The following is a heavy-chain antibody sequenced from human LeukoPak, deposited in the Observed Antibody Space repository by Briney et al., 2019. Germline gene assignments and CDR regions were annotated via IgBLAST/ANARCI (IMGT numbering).Heavy chain of an antibody. CDR3: ARDRGGRYYYYMDV. Sequence: SETLSLTCTVSGGSISSSSYYWGWIRQPPGKGLEWIGSIYYSGSTYYNPSLKSRVTISVDTSKNQFSLKLSSVTAADTAVYYCARDRGGRYYYYMDVWGKGTTVTVSS. CDR1: GGSISSSSYY. V-gene: IGHV4-39*07. J-gene: IGHJ6*03. D-gene: IGHD3-16*01. CDR2: IYYSGST.